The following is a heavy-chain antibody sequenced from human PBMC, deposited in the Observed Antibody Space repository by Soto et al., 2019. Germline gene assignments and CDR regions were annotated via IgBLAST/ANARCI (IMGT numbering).Heavy chain of an antibody. Sequence: PGGSLRLSCTASGFTFTNYIMTWVRQAPGKGLAWVSSLSSGSRYVYYVDSVKGRFTISRDDAKNSVYLQMNSLRAEDAAVYYCVRGGSSRSYWGQGSRVTVSS. CDR1: GFTFTNYI. CDR2: LSSGSRYV. D-gene: IGHD3-16*02. CDR3: VRGGSSRSY. J-gene: IGHJ4*02. V-gene: IGHV3-21*01.